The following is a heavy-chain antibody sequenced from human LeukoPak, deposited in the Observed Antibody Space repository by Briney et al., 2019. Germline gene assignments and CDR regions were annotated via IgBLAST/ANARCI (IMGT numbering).Heavy chain of an antibody. CDR2: INPNSGGT. V-gene: IGHV1-2*02. D-gene: IGHD4-23*01. CDR1: GYTFTGYY. Sequence: ASVKVSCEASGYTFTGYYMHWVRQAPGQGLEWMGWINPNSGGTKYAQKFQGRVTMTRDTSITTAYMELSRLRSDDSAVYYCARGFYGGNPHSYWGQGTLVTVSS. J-gene: IGHJ4*02. CDR3: ARGFYGGNPHSY.